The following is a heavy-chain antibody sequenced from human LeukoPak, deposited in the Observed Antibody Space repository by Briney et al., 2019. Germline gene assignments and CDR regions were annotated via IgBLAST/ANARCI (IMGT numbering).Heavy chain of an antibody. V-gene: IGHV4-61*01. Sequence: SETLSLTCTVSGYSISSGYYWCCIRQPPAKELEWIGYIYYSGSTNYNHSLKSRVTISVDTSKNQFSLELTSVTAADTAVYYCARDLSQVGVVTLGASDIWGQGTMVTVSS. J-gene: IGHJ3*02. D-gene: IGHD3-3*01. CDR1: GYSISSGYY. CDR3: ARDLSQVGVVTLGASDI. CDR2: IYYSGST.